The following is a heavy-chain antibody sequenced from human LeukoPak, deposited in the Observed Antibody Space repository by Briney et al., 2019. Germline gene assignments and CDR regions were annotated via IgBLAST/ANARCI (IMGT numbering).Heavy chain of an antibody. CDR1: GFTFSSYA. D-gene: IGHD1-26*01. V-gene: IGHV3-23*01. J-gene: IGHJ3*02. Sequence: GGSLRLSCAASGFTFSSYAMSWVRQAPGKGLEWVSAISGSGGSTYYADSVKGRFTISRDDSKNTLYLQMNSLRAEDTAVYYCANSSGRGGRNAFDIWGQGTMVTVSS. CDR2: ISGSGGST. CDR3: ANSSGRGGRNAFDI.